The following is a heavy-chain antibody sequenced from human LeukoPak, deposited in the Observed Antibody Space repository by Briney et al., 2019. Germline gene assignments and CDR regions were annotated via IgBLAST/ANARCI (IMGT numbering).Heavy chain of an antibody. Sequence: SETLSLTCAVYGGSFSGYYWSWIRQPPGKGLEWIGSIYYSGSTYYNPSLKSRVTISVDTSKNQFSLKLSSVTAADTAVYYCARLLGSHINYFDPWGQGTLVTVSS. V-gene: IGHV4-34*01. J-gene: IGHJ5*02. CDR1: GGSFSGYY. CDR3: ARLLGSHINYFDP. D-gene: IGHD2-21*01. CDR2: IYYSGST.